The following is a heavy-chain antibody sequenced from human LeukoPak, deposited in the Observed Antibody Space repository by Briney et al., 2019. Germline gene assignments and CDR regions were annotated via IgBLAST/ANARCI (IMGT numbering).Heavy chain of an antibody. CDR3: VRENDAFDI. Sequence: GRSLRLSCAASGFTFRNYVMQWVRQAPGKGLEWVSGISQDGSNKYYPDSMKGRFIIPRDNSKNTLYLQMNSLRAEETAIYYCVRENDAFDIWGQGTMVIVSS. V-gene: IGHV3-30*04. CDR1: GFTFRNYV. CDR2: ISQDGSNK. J-gene: IGHJ3*02.